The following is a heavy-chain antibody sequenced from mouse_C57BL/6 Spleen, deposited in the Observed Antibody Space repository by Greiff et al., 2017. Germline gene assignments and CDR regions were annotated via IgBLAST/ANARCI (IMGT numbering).Heavy chain of an antibody. CDR1: GYTFTSYW. Sequence: VQLQQSGAELVKPGASVKLSCKASGYTFTSYWMQWVKQRPGQGLEWIGEIDPSDSYTNYNQKFKGKATLTVDTSSSTAYMQLSSLTSEDSAVYYCARWDYGNYLYAMDYWGQGTSVTVSS. CDR3: ARWDYGNYLYAMDY. D-gene: IGHD2-1*01. V-gene: IGHV1-50*01. CDR2: IDPSDSYT. J-gene: IGHJ4*01.